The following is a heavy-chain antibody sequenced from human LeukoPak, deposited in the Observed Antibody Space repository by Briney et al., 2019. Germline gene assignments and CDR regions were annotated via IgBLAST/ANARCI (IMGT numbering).Heavy chain of an antibody. J-gene: IGHJ4*02. Sequence: PGGSLRLSCEASGFTFSDYYMSWVRQAPGKGLEWVSYISSSSSYTKYADSVKGRFTISRDNAKNSLYLQVNSLRAEDTAVYYCARWDSSGWNYWGQGTLVTVSS. CDR2: ISSSSSYT. D-gene: IGHD6-19*01. V-gene: IGHV3-11*06. CDR1: GFTFSDYY. CDR3: ARWDSSGWNY.